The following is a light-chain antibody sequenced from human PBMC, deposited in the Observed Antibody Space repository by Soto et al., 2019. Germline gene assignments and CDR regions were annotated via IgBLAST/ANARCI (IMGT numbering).Light chain of an antibody. J-gene: IGKJ1*01. CDR3: LQDYTYPWT. Sequence: AMQMTQSPSSGSASVVDRVTITCRASQAIRNDLGWYQQKPGKAPNLLIFGASNLQAGVPVRFSASGSGTNFTLTISNLQPEDFASYYCLQDYTYPWTFGQGTKVDIK. CDR1: QAIRND. V-gene: IGKV1-6*01. CDR2: GAS.